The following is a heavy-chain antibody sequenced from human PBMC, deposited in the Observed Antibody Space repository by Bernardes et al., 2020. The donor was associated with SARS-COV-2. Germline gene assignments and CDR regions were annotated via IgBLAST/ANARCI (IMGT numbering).Heavy chain of an antibody. V-gene: IGHV3-33*01. J-gene: IGHJ6*02. CDR3: ARDLIVGAPEVGRDV. CDR2: IWYNGRNK. D-gene: IGHD1-26*01. Sequence: GGSLRLSCAASGFTFSSYGMHWVRQAPGKGLEWVAIIWYNGRNKYYADSVKGRFTISRDNSKNTLFLQMNSLRVEDTAVYYCARDLIVGAPEVGRDVWGQGTTVTVSS. CDR1: GFTFSSYG.